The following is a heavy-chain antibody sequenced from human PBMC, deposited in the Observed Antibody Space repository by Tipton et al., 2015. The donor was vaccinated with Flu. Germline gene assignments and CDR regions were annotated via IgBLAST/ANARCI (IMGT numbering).Heavy chain of an antibody. J-gene: IGHJ4*02. Sequence: TLSLTCTVSSGSIRSTNYFCAWIRQPPGKRLELIGSIYPSGTNYYNPSLKSRVTISVDTSKNHFSLMLRSVTAADTAVYYCARLSYYDVDLKNFYFDYWGQGALVTVSS. CDR3: ARLSYYDVDLKNFYFDY. V-gene: IGHV4-39*01. CDR1: SGSIRSTNYF. D-gene: IGHD3-10*02. CDR2: IYPSGTN.